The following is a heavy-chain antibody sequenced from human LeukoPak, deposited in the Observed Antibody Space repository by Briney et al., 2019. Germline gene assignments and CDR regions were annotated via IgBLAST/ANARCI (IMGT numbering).Heavy chain of an antibody. J-gene: IGHJ4*02. CDR1: GYSISSGYY. CDR3: ARDSPRYDGHDY. CDR2: IYHSGST. Sequence: SETLSLTCTVSGYSISSGYYWGWIRQPPGKGLEWIGGIYHSGSTYYNPSLKSRVTISVDTSKNQFSLKLSSVTAADTAVYYCARDSPRYDGHDYWGQGTLVTVSS. D-gene: IGHD3-22*01. V-gene: IGHV4-38-2*02.